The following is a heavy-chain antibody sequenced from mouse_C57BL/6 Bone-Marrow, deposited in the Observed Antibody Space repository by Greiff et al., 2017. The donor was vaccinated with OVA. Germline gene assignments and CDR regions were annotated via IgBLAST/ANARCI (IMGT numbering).Heavy chain of an antibody. J-gene: IGHJ4*01. CDR3: ARVTTVVATWDAMDY. D-gene: IGHD1-1*01. V-gene: IGHV5-17*01. Sequence: EVKVVESGGGLVKPGGSLKLSCAASGFTFSDYGMHWVRQAPEKGLEWVAYISSGSSTIYYADTVKGRFTISRDNAKNTLFLQMTSLRSEDTAMYYCARVTTVVATWDAMDYWGQGTSVTVSS. CDR1: GFTFSDYG. CDR2: ISSGSSTI.